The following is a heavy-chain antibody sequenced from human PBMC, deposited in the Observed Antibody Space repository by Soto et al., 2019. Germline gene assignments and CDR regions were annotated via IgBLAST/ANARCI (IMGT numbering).Heavy chain of an antibody. CDR1: GGSISPYY. D-gene: IGHD3-22*01. J-gene: IGHJ4*02. CDR2: IYYSGNT. Sequence: QVQLQESGPGLVKPSETLSLTCTVSGGSISPYYWSWIRQPPGKGLEYIGYIYYSGNTNYNPSLKSRVTISVATSKNQLSLKLSSVTAADTSVYYCARHNYDSSGYYIFDYWGQGTLVTVSS. V-gene: IGHV4-59*01. CDR3: ARHNYDSSGYYIFDY.